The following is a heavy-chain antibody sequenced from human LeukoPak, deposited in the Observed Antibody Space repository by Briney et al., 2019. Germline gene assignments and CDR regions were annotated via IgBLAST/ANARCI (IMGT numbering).Heavy chain of an antibody. Sequence: PSETLSLTCTVSGGSLSRYYWSWIRQPPGKGLEWVSAISGSGGSTYYADSVKGRFTISRDNSKNTLYLQMNSLRAEDTAVYYCASGGPVPYYYDSSGYIQHWGQGTLVTVSS. D-gene: IGHD3-22*01. CDR2: ISGSGGST. J-gene: IGHJ1*01. V-gene: IGHV3-23*01. CDR3: ASGGPVPYYYDSSGYIQH. CDR1: GGSLSRYY.